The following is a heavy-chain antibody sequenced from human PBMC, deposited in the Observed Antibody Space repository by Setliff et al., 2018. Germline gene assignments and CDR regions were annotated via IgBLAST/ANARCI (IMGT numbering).Heavy chain of an antibody. V-gene: IGHV3-7*01. D-gene: IGHD3-9*01. J-gene: IGHJ4*02. CDR3: ARSLTGYTNYYFDY. CDR1: EFTFSNYW. Sequence: GGSLRLSCAASEFTFSNYWMSWVRQAPGKGLEWVANINQDGSEKYYVDSVKGRFTISRDNAKNSLYLQMNSLRAEDTAVYYCARSLTGYTNYYFDYWGQGTLVTVSS. CDR2: INQDGSEK.